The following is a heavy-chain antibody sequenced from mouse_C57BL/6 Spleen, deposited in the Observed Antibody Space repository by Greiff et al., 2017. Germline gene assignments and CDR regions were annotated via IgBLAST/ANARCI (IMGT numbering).Heavy chain of an antibody. CDR1: GFTFSSYA. CDR2: ISDGGSYT. Sequence: EVMLVESGGGLVKPGGSLKLSCAASGFTFSSYAMSWVRQTPEKRLEWVATISDGGSYTYYPDNVKGRFTISRDNAKNNLYLQMSHLKSEDTAMYYCAREGGNYVGDAMDYWGQGTSVTVSS. J-gene: IGHJ4*01. CDR3: AREGGNYVGDAMDY. V-gene: IGHV5-4*01. D-gene: IGHD2-1*01.